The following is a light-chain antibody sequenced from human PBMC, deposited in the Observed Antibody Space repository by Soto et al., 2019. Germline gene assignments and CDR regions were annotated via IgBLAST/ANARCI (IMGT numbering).Light chain of an antibody. J-gene: IGLJ1*01. CDR3: SSYTSSSTYV. Sequence: QSALTKPPSVSGSPGQSVTISCTGTSSDVGSYNRVSWYQQPPGTAPKLMIYEVSNRPSGVPDRFSGSKSGNTASLTISGLQAEDEADYYCSSYTSSSTYVFGTGTNVTVL. V-gene: IGLV2-18*02. CDR2: EVS. CDR1: SSDVGSYNR.